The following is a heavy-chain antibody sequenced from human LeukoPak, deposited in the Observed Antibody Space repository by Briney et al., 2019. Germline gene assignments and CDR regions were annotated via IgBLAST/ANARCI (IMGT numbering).Heavy chain of an antibody. D-gene: IGHD5-12*01. Sequence: ASVTVSCKASGYTFTAYYMHWVRQAPGQGLEWMGWINANSGGTDYAQKFQGRVTMTRDTSTSTAYMELSSLRSDDTAVYYCARDCGYDSQRMNYFDYWGQGTPVTVSS. V-gene: IGHV1-2*02. J-gene: IGHJ4*02. CDR2: INANSGGT. CDR3: ARDCGYDSQRMNYFDY. CDR1: GYTFTAYY.